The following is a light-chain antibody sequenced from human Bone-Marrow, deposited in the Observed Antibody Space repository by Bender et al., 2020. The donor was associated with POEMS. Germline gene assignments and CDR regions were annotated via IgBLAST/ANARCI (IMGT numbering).Light chain of an antibody. Sequence: QSVLTQPPSASGTPGQRVTISCSGSSSNIGTNPVNWYQQLPGTAPKLLIYINNQRPSGVPDRFSGSKSGTSASLAIRGLQSEDEADYYCAAWDDILNAYVFGTGTEVTVL. CDR3: AAWDDILNAYV. J-gene: IGLJ1*01. CDR1: SSNIGTNP. V-gene: IGLV1-44*01. CDR2: INN.